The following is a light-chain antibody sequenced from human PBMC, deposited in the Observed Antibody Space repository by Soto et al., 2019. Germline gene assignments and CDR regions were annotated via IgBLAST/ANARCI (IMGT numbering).Light chain of an antibody. CDR2: DAS. CDR3: QQHNQWPIT. CDR1: QSAISN. V-gene: IGKV3-15*01. Sequence: EIMLKQSPGTLSLSTGERATLSCRASQSAISNLAWYQQKPGQTPRLLIYDASTRATDIPARFSGSGSGTEFTLTINSLQSEDSAVYYCQQHNQWPITFGQGTRLEIK. J-gene: IGKJ5*01.